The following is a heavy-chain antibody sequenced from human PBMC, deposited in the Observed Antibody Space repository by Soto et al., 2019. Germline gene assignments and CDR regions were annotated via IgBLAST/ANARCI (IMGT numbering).Heavy chain of an antibody. CDR2: ISGSDGKT. V-gene: IGHV3-23*01. J-gene: IGHJ4*02. CDR1: GFSFGSYA. D-gene: IGHD3-3*01. CDR3: ARWSYLDY. Sequence: GGSLSLSCAAYGFSFGSYALSWVRQAPGKGLEWVSTISGSDGKTFYADSVKGRFSISRDTSQSTLYLQMNSLRADDTAMYYCARWSYLDYWGQGTRVTVSS.